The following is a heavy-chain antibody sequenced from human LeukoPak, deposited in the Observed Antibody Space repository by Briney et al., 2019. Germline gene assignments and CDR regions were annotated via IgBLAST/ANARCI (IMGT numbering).Heavy chain of an antibody. Sequence: GASVKVPCKASGGTFSSYAISWVRQAPGQGLEWMGGIIPIFGTANYAQKFQGRVTITTDESTSTAYMELSSLRSEDTAVYYCARVNRGPYFDWLGPDYYYYMDVWGKGTTVTASS. CDR2: IIPIFGTA. V-gene: IGHV1-69*05. CDR3: ARVNRGPYFDWLGPDYYYYMDV. D-gene: IGHD3-9*01. CDR1: GGTFSSYA. J-gene: IGHJ6*03.